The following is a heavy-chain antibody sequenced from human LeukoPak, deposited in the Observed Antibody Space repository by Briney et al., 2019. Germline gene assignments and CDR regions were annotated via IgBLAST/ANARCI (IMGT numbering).Heavy chain of an antibody. CDR3: ARGYCSGGSCYNYGMDV. CDR2: IIPIFGTA. Sequence: ASVKVSCKASGYTFTSYAISWVRQAPGQGLEWMGGIIPIFGTANYAQKFQGRVTITADESTSTAYMELSSLRSEDTAVYYCARGYCSGGSCYNYGMDVWGQGTTVTVSS. CDR1: GYTFTSYA. J-gene: IGHJ6*02. D-gene: IGHD2-15*01. V-gene: IGHV1-69*13.